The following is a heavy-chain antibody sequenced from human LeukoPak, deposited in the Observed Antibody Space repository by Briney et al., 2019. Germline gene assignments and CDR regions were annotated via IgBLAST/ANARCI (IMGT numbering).Heavy chain of an antibody. J-gene: IGHJ1*01. Sequence: PGGSLRLSCAASGFTFSSYGMHWVRQAPGKGLEWVAVIWYDGSNKYYADSVKGRFTISRDNSKNTLYLQMNSLRAEDTAVYYCARDATGSGWYDWYFQHWGQGTLVTVSS. CDR1: GFTFSSYG. D-gene: IGHD6-19*01. V-gene: IGHV3-33*01. CDR2: IWYDGSNK. CDR3: ARDATGSGWYDWYFQH.